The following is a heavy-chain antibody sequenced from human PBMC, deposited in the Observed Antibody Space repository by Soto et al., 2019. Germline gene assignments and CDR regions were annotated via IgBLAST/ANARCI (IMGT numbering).Heavy chain of an antibody. CDR2: ISGYNGKT. CDR3: ARAGDVPYYYYGMDV. Sequence: QVQLVQSGGEVRKPGASVTVSCKASGYTFTSYGISWVRQAPGQGLEWMGWISGYNGKTNYAQKVQDRDTMTASTSTSTVYLELRILGFDDTAVYYCARAGDVPYYYYGMDVWGQGTTVTVSS. J-gene: IGHJ6*02. CDR1: GYTFTSYG. D-gene: IGHD4-17*01. V-gene: IGHV1-18*01.